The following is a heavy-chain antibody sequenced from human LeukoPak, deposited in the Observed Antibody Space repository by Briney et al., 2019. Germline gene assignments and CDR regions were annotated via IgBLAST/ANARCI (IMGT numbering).Heavy chain of an antibody. V-gene: IGHV1-24*01. CDR1: GYTLTELS. CDR3: ARGFEVVVVPAAIGSPNWFDP. D-gene: IGHD2-2*01. Sequence: ASVKVSCKVSGYTLTELSMHWVRQAPGKGLEWMGGFDPEDGETIYAQKFQGRVTMTEDTSTDTAYMELSSLRSEDTAVYYCARGFEVVVVPAAIGSPNWFDPWGQGTLVTVSS. CDR2: FDPEDGET. J-gene: IGHJ5*02.